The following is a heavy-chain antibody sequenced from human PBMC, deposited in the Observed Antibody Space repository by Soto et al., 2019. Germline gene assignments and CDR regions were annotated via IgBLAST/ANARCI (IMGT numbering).Heavy chain of an antibody. J-gene: IGHJ4*02. Sequence: GGSLRLSCAASGFTFSDCGMHWVREARGKGLEWVAVISYDGSNTYYADSVKGRFTISRDNSKNTLYLQMNSLRAEDTAVYYCAKAISPRSVRTGNFDYWGQGTLVTVSS. D-gene: IGHD3-10*01. CDR3: AKAISPRSVRTGNFDY. V-gene: IGHV3-30*18. CDR2: ISYDGSNT. CDR1: GFTFSDCG.